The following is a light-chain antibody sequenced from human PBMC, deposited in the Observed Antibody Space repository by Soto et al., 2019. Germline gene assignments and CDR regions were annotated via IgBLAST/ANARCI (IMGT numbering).Light chain of an antibody. CDR2: GAS. CDR3: QQFGSSPRT. V-gene: IGKV3-20*01. J-gene: IGKJ1*01. CDR1: QSVSSSY. Sequence: EMVMTQSPATLSVSPGERATLSFRASQSVSSSYLAWYQQKPGQAPRLLMYGASRRPTGIPDRFSGSGSGTDFTLTISRLEPEDFAVYYCQQFGSSPRTFGQGTKVDIK.